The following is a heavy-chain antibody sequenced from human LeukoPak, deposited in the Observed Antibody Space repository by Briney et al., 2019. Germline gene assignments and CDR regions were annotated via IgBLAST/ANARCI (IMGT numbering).Heavy chain of an antibody. CDR1: GFTFSNYA. V-gene: IGHV3-23*01. CDR3: AREWDPYYFDY. CDR2: ISGTGGST. D-gene: IGHD1-26*01. J-gene: IGHJ4*02. Sequence: GGSLRLSCAASGFTFSNYAMSWVRQAPGKGLEWVAGISGTGGSTHYADSVKGRFTISRDNSKNTLYLQMNSLRAEDTAVYYCAREWDPYYFDYWGQGTLVTVSS.